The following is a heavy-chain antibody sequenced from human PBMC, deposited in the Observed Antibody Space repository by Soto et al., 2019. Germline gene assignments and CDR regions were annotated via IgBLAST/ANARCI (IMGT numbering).Heavy chain of an antibody. J-gene: IGHJ4*02. CDR1: GYTFTSYG. V-gene: IGHV1-18*01. CDR3: AGDYPSSYYYDSSGYLFDY. D-gene: IGHD3-22*01. Sequence: ASVKVSCKASGYTFTSYGISWVRQAPGQGLEWMGWISAYNGNANYAQKLQGRVTMTTDTSTSTAYMELRSLRSDDTAVYYCAGDYPSSYYYDSSGYLFDYRGQRSSVTVSS. CDR2: ISAYNGNA.